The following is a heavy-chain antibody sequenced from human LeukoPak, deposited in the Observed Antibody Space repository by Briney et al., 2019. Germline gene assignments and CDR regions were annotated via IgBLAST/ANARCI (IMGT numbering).Heavy chain of an antibody. CDR2: INIDGATT. J-gene: IGHJ4*02. Sequence: PRGSLRLSCAASGFTFSNYWLHWVRQAPGKGLVWVSRINIDGATTTYADSVRGRFTVSRDNAPNTLCLQMNSLRAEDTALYYCAREPPVSGGIFFDYWGQGNLVPVSS. CDR1: GFTFSNYW. CDR3: AREPPVSGGIFFDY. D-gene: IGHD3-9*01. V-gene: IGHV3-74*01.